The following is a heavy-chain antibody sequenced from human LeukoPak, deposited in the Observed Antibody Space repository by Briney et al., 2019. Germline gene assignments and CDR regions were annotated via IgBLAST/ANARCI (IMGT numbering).Heavy chain of an antibody. CDR2: LNTDGSST. CDR1: GFSFSSYW. V-gene: IGHV3-74*01. Sequence: GGSLRLSCAASGFSFSSYWMHWVRQAPGKGLVWVSRLNTDGSSTNYADSVKGRFTISRDNSKNTLYLQMNSLRAEDTAVYFCARALGSSWTYYYYPMDVWGQGTTVTVSS. J-gene: IGHJ6*02. D-gene: IGHD6-13*01. CDR3: ARALGSSWTYYYYPMDV.